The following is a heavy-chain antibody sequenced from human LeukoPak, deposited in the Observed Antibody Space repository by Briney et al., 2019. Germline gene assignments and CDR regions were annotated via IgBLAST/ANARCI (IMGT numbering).Heavy chain of an antibody. D-gene: IGHD5-12*01. V-gene: IGHV3-30-3*02. CDR1: GFTFSSYA. CDR3: AKNLDIVATYNYFDY. Sequence: GGSLRLSCAASGFTFSSYAMHWVRQAPGKGLEWVAVISYDGSNKYYADSVKGRFTISRDNSKNTVYLQMNSLRAEDTAVYYCAKNLDIVATYNYFDYWGQGSLVTVSS. J-gene: IGHJ4*02. CDR2: ISYDGSNK.